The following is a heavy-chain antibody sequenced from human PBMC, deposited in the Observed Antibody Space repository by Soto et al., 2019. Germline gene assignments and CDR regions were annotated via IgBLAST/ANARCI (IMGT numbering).Heavy chain of an antibody. Sequence: QVQLVESGGGVVQPGRSMRLSCAASGFTFSSYAMHWVRQAPGKGLEWVAVISYDGSNKYYADSVKGRFTISRDNSKNTLYLQMNSLRAEDTAVYYCASVYGSWIAAVVDYWGQGTLVTVSS. J-gene: IGHJ4*02. CDR1: GFTFSSYA. CDR2: ISYDGSNK. V-gene: IGHV3-30-3*01. D-gene: IGHD6-13*01. CDR3: ASVYGSWIAAVVDY.